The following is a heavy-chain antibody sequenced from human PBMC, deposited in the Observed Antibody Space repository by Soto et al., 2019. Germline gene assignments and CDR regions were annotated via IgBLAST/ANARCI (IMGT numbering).Heavy chain of an antibody. V-gene: IGHV1-69*01. D-gene: IGHD1-26*01. CDR1: GGTFSSFT. J-gene: IGHJ6*02. CDR3: ANDRRADWESYYYYAMDV. CDR2: IIPIYGTA. Sequence: QVQLVQSGAEVKKPGSSVKVSCKASGGTFSSFTINWVRQAPGQGLEWMGGIIPIYGTANYVQKFQGRVTITADASTRTAYMELISLRSEDTAVYYRANDRRADWESYYYYAMDVWGQGTTVTVSS.